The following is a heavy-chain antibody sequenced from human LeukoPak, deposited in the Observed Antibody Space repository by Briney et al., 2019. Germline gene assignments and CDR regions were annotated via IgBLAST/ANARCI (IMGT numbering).Heavy chain of an antibody. CDR2: IYYSGST. Sequence: SETLSLTCTVSGGSISSSSYYWGWIRQPPGKGLEWIGSIYYSGSTYYNPSLKSRVTISVDTSKNQFSLKLSSVTAADTAVYYCARPDGKGQRPFDYWGQGTLVTVSS. D-gene: IGHD6-25*01. CDR3: ARPDGKGQRPFDY. CDR1: GGSISSSSYY. V-gene: IGHV4-39*01. J-gene: IGHJ4*02.